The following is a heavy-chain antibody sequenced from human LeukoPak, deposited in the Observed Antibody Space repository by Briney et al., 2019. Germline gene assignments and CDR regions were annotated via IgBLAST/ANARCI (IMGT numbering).Heavy chain of an antibody. D-gene: IGHD1-1*01. CDR2: FDPEDGET. V-gene: IGHV1-24*01. CDR3: GAYTIRTGGAFDI. CDR1: GYTLTELS. J-gene: IGHJ3*02. Sequence: GASVKVSCKVSGYTLTELSMHWVRQAPGKGGEWMGGFDPEDGETIYAQKFQGRVTITQDTSTDTAYMELSSLRSEDRAVYYCGAYTIRTGGAFDIWGQGTMVTVSS.